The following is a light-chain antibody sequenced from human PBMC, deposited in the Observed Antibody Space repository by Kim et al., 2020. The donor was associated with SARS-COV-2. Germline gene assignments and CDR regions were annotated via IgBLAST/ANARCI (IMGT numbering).Light chain of an antibody. Sequence: QSALTQPRPVSGSPGQSVTISCTGTSSDVGGYNYVSWYQQHPGKVPKLMIYDVTKRPSGVPDRFSGSKSGNTASLTISGLQAEDEADYYCCSYAGSYTLVFGGGTQLTVL. CDR1: SSDVGGYNY. CDR3: CSYAGSYTLV. CDR2: DVT. V-gene: IGLV2-11*01. J-gene: IGLJ2*01.